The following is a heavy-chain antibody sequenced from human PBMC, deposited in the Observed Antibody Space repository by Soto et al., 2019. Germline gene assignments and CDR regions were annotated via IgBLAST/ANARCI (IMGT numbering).Heavy chain of an antibody. V-gene: IGHV4-30-2*01. CDR1: GGSISSGGYS. CDR3: APVPDY. J-gene: IGHJ4*02. CDR2: MYHSGST. Sequence: PLVPLCHSCAVAGGSISSGGYSWSWIRQPPGKGLEWIGYMYHSGSTYYNPSLKSRVTISIDRSKNQFPLKLGSVTAADTAMYYCAPVPDYWGKGIFVPVSS.